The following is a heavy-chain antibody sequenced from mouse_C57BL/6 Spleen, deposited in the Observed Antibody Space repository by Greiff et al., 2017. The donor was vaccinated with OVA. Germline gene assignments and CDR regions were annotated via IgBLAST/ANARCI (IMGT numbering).Heavy chain of an antibody. J-gene: IGHJ4*01. Sequence: EVQLQESGGGLVQPGGSMKLSCAASGFTFSDAWMDWVRQSPEKGLEWVAEIRNKANNHASYYAESVKGRFTISRDDSKSSVYLQMNSLRAEDTGIYYWTPHYYGSSSYAMDYWGQGTSVTVSS. V-gene: IGHV6-6*01. CDR3: TPHYYGSSSYAMDY. CDR1: GFTFSDAW. D-gene: IGHD1-1*01. CDR2: IRNKANNHAS.